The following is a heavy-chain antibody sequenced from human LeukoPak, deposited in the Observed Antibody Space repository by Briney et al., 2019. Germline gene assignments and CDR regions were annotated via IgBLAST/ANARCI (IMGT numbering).Heavy chain of an antibody. CDR1: GDSINSYSYY. CDR2: IYSSGST. V-gene: IGHV4-61*09. CDR3: ARVERGYSGYDEDYFYYYFMDV. D-gene: IGHD5-12*01. J-gene: IGHJ6*03. Sequence: PSQTLSLTCTVSGDSINSYSYYWSWLRQPAGKGLEWIGHIYSSGSTKYNPSLKSRVTLSLDTSKNQFSLKLSSVTAADTAVFYCARVERGYSGYDEDYFYYYFMDVWGKGTTVTVSS.